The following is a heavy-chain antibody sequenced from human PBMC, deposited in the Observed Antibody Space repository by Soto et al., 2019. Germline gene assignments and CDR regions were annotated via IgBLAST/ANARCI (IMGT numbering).Heavy chain of an antibody. D-gene: IGHD2-15*01. CDR1: GGTFSSYT. J-gene: IGHJ5*02. Sequence: SVKVSCKASGGTFSSYTISWVRQAPGQGLEWMGRIIPFLGIANYAQKLQGRVTMTADTSTSTAYMELRSLRSDDTAVYYCARDLVVVAQRYNWFDPWGQGTLVTVSS. V-gene: IGHV1-69*04. CDR2: IIPFLGIA. CDR3: ARDLVVVAQRYNWFDP.